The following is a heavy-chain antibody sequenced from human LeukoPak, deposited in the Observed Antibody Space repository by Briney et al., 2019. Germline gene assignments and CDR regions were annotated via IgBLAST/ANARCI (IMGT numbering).Heavy chain of an antibody. V-gene: IGHV3-64D*09. D-gene: IGHD3-9*01. J-gene: IGHJ3*02. Sequence: PGGSLRLSCSASGFTFSSYGMHWVRQAPGKGLEYVSAINNNGGSTYYADSVKGRFTISRDNSKNTLYLQMSSLRAEDTAVYYCVKDRGRDIFTGYSYAFDIWGQGTMVTVSS. CDR3: VKDRGRDIFTGYSYAFDI. CDR1: GFTFSSYG. CDR2: INNNGGST.